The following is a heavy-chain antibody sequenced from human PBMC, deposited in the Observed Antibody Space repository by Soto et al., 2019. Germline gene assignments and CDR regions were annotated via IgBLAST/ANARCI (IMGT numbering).Heavy chain of an antibody. J-gene: IGHJ6*02. CDR3: AKDMVVVAAPNYYYGTDV. CDR2: ISGSGAST. CDR1: GFTSSSYA. D-gene: IGHD2-15*01. Sequence: PRRSMTLSCAASGFTSSSYAMSWVRQAPGKGLEWVSAISGSGASTYYADSVKARFTITSDNSKNTLYLQMDSLRAEDTAVYYCAKDMVVVAAPNYYYGTDVWGQGTTVTVSS. V-gene: IGHV3-23*01.